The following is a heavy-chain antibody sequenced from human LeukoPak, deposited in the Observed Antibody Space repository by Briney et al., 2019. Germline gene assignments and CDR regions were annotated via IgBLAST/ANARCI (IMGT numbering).Heavy chain of an antibody. D-gene: IGHD3-22*01. CDR1: GYTFTSYG. CDR2: ISAYNGNT. J-gene: IGHJ4*02. Sequence: ASVKVSCKASGYTFTSYGISWVRQAPGQGLEWMGWISAYNGNTNYAQKLQGRVTMTTDTSTSTAYMELRSLRSDDTAVYYCAREEYYYDSSGYYVRFVDYWGQGTLVTVSS. V-gene: IGHV1-18*01. CDR3: AREEYYYDSSGYYVRFVDY.